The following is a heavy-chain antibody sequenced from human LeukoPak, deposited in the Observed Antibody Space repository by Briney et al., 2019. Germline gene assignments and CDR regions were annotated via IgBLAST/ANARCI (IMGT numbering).Heavy chain of an antibody. CDR2: IYYSGST. CDR3: ARAPQGYDFWSGYTGPLTD. CDR1: GGSISSYY. Sequence: SETLSLTCTVSGGSISSYYWSWIRQPPGKGLEWIGYIYYSGSTNYNPSLKSRVTISVDTSKNQFSLKLSSVTAADTAVYYCARAPQGYDFWSGYTGPLTDWGQGTLVTVSS. D-gene: IGHD3-3*01. J-gene: IGHJ4*02. V-gene: IGHV4-59*01.